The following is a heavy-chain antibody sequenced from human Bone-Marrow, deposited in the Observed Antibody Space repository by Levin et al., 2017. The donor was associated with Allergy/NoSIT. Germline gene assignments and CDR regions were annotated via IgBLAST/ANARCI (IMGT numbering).Heavy chain of an antibody. V-gene: IGHV3-9*01. CDR3: AKYRGTGSHDAYDV. Sequence: PGGSLRLSCAASGFIFDDYAMHWVRQAPGKGLEWVAGISWNSGNIEYADSVKGRFTISRDNAKNSLFLQMSSLRVDDTALYYCAKYRGTGSHDAYDVWGQGTMVTVSS. CDR2: ISWNSGNI. CDR1: GFIFDDYA. D-gene: IGHD5-12*01. J-gene: IGHJ3*01.